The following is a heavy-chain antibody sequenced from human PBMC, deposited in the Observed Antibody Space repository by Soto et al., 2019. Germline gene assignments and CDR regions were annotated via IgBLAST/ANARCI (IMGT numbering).Heavy chain of an antibody. CDR2: INPNSGGT. D-gene: IGHD3-9*01. CDR3: ARELRYFDWLLSGGYYYYYGMDV. J-gene: IGHJ6*02. CDR1: GYTFTGYY. V-gene: IGHV1-2*02. Sequence: ASVKVSCKASGYTFTGYYMHWVRQAPGQGLEWMGWINPNSGGTNYAQKFQGRVTMTRDTSISTAYMELSRLRSDDTAVYYCARELRYFDWLLSGGYYYYYGMDVWGQETTVTV.